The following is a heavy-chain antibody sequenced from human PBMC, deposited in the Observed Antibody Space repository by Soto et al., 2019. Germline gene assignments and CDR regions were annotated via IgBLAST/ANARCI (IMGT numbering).Heavy chain of an antibody. D-gene: IGHD1-26*01. CDR1: GFTFSSYA. V-gene: IGHV3-30-3*01. J-gene: IGHJ4*02. CDR2: ISYDGSNK. Sequence: QVPLVESGGGVVQPGRSLRLSCAASGFTFSSYAMHWVRQAPGKGLEWVAVISYDGSNKYYADSVKGRFTISRDNSKNTLYLQMNSLRAEDTAVYYCARDSGSYFDYWGQGTLVTVSS. CDR3: ARDSGSYFDY.